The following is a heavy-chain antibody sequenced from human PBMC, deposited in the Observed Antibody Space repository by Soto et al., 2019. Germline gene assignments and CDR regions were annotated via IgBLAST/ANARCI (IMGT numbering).Heavy chain of an antibody. CDR1: GFTFTTYA. D-gene: IGHD2-21*02. Sequence: VQLVESGGGLVQPGGSLRLACAASGFTFTTYAMNWVRQAPGKGLEWVSCISSSSTYIYYADSAKGRFTISRDNAKNLLYLQMHSLTAEDTAVYYCARDFGDSKGSYYYYGMDVWGQGTTVTVSA. J-gene: IGHJ6*01. CDR3: ARDFGDSKGSYYYYGMDV. CDR2: ISSSSTYI. V-gene: IGHV3-21*01.